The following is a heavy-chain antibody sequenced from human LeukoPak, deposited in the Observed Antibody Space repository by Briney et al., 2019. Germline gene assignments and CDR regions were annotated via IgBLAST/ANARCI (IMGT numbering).Heavy chain of an antibody. J-gene: IGHJ2*01. D-gene: IGHD6-13*01. CDR3: ARVYYSSSYDYWYFDL. CDR2: IYYSGST. V-gene: IGHV4-59*01. Sequence: SETLSLTCTVSGGSISNCYWSWIRQPPGKGLEWIGYIYYSGSTNYNPSLKSRVTISVDTSKNQFSLKLSSVTTADTAVYYCARVYYSSSYDYWYFDLWGRGTLVTVSS. CDR1: GGSISNCY.